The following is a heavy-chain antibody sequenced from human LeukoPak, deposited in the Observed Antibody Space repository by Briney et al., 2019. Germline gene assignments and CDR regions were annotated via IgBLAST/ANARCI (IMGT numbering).Heavy chain of an antibody. V-gene: IGHV1-69*02. CDR3: ARGTSSTPHYDILTGPRGWFDP. D-gene: IGHD3-9*01. CDR1: GGTFSSYT. Sequence: SVKVSCKASGGTFSSYTISWVRQAPEQGLEWMGRIIPILGIANYAQKFQGRVTITADKSTSTAYMELSSLRSEDTAVYYCARGTSSTPHYDILTGPRGWFDPWGQGTLVTVSS. J-gene: IGHJ5*02. CDR2: IIPILGIA.